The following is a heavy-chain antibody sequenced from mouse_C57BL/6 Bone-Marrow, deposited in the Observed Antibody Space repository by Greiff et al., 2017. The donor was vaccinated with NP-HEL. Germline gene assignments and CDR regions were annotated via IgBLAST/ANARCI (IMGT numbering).Heavy chain of an antibody. CDR3: ARRPLYYYGSNPFDY. D-gene: IGHD1-1*01. CDR2: IYPRSGNT. J-gene: IGHJ2*01. CDR1: GYTFTSYG. V-gene: IGHV1-81*01. Sequence: QVQLQQSGAELARPGASVKLSCKASGYTFTSYGISWVKQRTGQGLEWIGEIYPRSGNTYYNEKFKGKATLTADKSSSTAYMELRSLTSEDSAVYFCARRPLYYYGSNPFDYWGQGTTLTVSS.